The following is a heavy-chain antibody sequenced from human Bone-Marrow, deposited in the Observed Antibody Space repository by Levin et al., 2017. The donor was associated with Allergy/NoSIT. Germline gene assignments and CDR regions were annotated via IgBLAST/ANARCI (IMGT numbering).Heavy chain of an antibody. Sequence: GGSLRLSCAASGFTFSSYGMHWVRQAPGKGLEWVAVIWYDGSNKYYADSVKGRFTISRDNSKNTLYLQMNSLRAEDTAVYYCARGKMATTPCLDYWGQGTLVTVSS. V-gene: IGHV3-33*01. D-gene: IGHD5-24*01. CDR2: IWYDGSNK. CDR3: ARGKMATTPCLDY. J-gene: IGHJ4*02. CDR1: GFTFSSYG.